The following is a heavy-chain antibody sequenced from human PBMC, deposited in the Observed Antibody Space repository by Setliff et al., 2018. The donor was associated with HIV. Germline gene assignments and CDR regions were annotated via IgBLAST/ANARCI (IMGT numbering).Heavy chain of an antibody. CDR2: INVDGGST. Sequence: GGSLRLSCAASGFTFRSYWMYWVRQPPGKGLVWVSRINVDGGSTNYADSVKGRFTISRDNTKNTLYLQMSSLRVDDTAVYYCVKEAYSNTWNYYYYYIDVWGKGTTVTVSS. V-gene: IGHV3-74*01. J-gene: IGHJ6*03. D-gene: IGHD6-13*01. CDR3: VKEAYSNTWNYYYYYIDV. CDR1: GFTFRSYW.